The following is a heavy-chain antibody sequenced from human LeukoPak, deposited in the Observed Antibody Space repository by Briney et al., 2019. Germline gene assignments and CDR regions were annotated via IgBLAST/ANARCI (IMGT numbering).Heavy chain of an antibody. V-gene: IGHV4-59*01. CDR1: GGSISSYY. CDR3: ARDGGMVCSSTSCYIGWFDP. CDR2: IYYSGST. Sequence: SETLSLTCTVSGGSISSYYWSWIRQPPGKGLEWIGYIYYSGSTNYNPSLKSRATISVDTSKNQFSLKLSSVTAADTAVYYCARDGGMVCSSTSCYIGWFDPWGQGTLVTVSS. D-gene: IGHD2-2*02. J-gene: IGHJ5*02.